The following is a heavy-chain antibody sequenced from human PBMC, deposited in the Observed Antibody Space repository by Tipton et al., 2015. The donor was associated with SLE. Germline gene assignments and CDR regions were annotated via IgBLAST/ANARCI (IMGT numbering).Heavy chain of an antibody. Sequence: TLSLTCAVYGGPFSGSYWSWIRQPPGKGLEWLGEINLSGSTDYNPSLKSRVTISVDTSKNQFSLKVTSVTAADTAVYCCARERGAYNWGSPGGDFDLWGQGTMVTVSS. CDR3: ARERGAYNWGSPGGDFDL. J-gene: IGHJ3*01. D-gene: IGHD1-20*01. V-gene: IGHV4-34*01. CDR1: GGPFSGSY. CDR2: INLSGST.